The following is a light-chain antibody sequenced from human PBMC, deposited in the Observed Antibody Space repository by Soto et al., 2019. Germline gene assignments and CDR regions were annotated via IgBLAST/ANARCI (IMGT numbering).Light chain of an antibody. CDR1: QSVSDF. J-gene: IGKJ1*01. CDR2: EAS. CDR3: QQRYNWPWT. Sequence: EIVLTQSPATLSLSPGEGAALSCRASQSVSDFLAWYRQKPGQVPRLLIYEASRRATGIPARFSGSGSGTDFTLVISSLEPEDFAIYYCQQRYNWPWTFGQGTKVDIK. V-gene: IGKV3-11*01.